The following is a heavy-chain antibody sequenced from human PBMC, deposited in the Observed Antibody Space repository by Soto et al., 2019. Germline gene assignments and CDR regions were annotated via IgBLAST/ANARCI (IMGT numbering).Heavy chain of an antibody. V-gene: IGHV3-48*03. CDR2: ISSSGSTI. J-gene: IGHJ5*02. Sequence: GSLRLSCAASGFTFSSYEMNWVRQAPGKGLEWVSYISSSGSTIYYADSVKGRFTISRDNAKNSLYLQMTSLRAEDTAVYYCARDPYDDDSSGSLNWFDPWGQGTRVTVSS. CDR3: ARDPYDDDSSGSLNWFDP. D-gene: IGHD3-22*01. CDR1: GFTFSSYE.